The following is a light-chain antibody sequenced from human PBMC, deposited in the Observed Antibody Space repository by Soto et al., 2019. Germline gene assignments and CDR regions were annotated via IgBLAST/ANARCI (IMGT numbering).Light chain of an antibody. CDR3: QQRNSWPLT. J-gene: IGKJ4*01. CDR1: QRISSN. Sequence: EIVMTQSPDTLSVSPGERATLSCRASQRISSNLAWYQQKPGQAPRLLIYGASTRATGVPARFSGSGSETDFTLTISNLQSEDCAVYYCQQRNSWPLTFDGGTKVEIK. CDR2: GAS. V-gene: IGKV3D-15*01.